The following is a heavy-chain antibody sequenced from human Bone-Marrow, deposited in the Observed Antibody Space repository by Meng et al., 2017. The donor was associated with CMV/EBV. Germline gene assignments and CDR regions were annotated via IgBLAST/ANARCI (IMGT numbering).Heavy chain of an antibody. CDR1: GGTFKNYA. CDR2: LIPILGVT. V-gene: IGHV1-69*04. CDR3: ARGISGDY. Sequence: VKVSCKASGGTFKNYAIIWVRQAPGQGLEWMGSLIPILGVTYYAQKFQGRATITADKSTNTAYMELSSLRSEDTAVFYCARGISGDYWGQGTLVTVSS. D-gene: IGHD2/OR15-2a*01. J-gene: IGHJ4*02.